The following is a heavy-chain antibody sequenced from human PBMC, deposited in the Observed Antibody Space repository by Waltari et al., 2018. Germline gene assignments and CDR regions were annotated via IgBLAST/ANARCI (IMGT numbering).Heavy chain of an antibody. J-gene: IGHJ6*02. CDR3: ARAHYCSSTSCYKNYYYYYGMDV. CDR1: GGSFSGYY. V-gene: IGHV4-34*01. Sequence: QVQLQQWGAGLLKPSETLSLPCAVYGGSFSGYYWRWIRHPPGQGLEWIGEINHSGSTNYNPSLKSRVTISVDTSKNQFSLKLSSVTAADTAVYYCARAHYCSSTSCYKNYYYYYGMDVWGQGTTVTVSS. D-gene: IGHD2-2*02. CDR2: INHSGST.